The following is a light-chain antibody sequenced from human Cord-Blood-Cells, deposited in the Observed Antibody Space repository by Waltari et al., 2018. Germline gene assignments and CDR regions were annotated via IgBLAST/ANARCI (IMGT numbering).Light chain of an antibody. CDR1: QSVLYSSNNKNY. Sequence: DIVMTQSPDSLAVSLGERVTINCKSSQSVLYSSNNKNYLAWYQQKPGQPPKLLIYWAYTRESGVPDRFSGSGSGTDFTLTISSLQAEDVAVYYCQQYYSTPHFGGGTKVEIK. J-gene: IGKJ4*01. CDR3: QQYYSTPH. CDR2: WAY. V-gene: IGKV4-1*01.